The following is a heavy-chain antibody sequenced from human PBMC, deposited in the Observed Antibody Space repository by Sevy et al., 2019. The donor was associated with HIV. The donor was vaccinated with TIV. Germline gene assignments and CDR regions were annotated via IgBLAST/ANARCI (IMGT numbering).Heavy chain of an antibody. CDR1: GGSISSSSYY. V-gene: IGHV4-39*01. J-gene: IGHJ3*02. D-gene: IGHD1-26*01. CDR2: IYYSGST. Sequence: SETLSLTCTVSGGSISSSSYYWGWIRQPPGKGLEWFGSIYYSGSTYYNPSLKSRVTISVDTSKNQFSLKLSSVTAADTAVYYCARLEWELLSAFDIWGQGTMVTVSS. CDR3: ARLEWELLSAFDI.